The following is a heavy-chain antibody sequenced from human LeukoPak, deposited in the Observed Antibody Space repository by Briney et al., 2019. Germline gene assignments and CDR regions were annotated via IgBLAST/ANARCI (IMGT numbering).Heavy chain of an antibody. CDR1: GYTFTSYY. V-gene: IGHV1-46*01. CDR2: INPSGGST. Sequence: ASVKVSCKASGYTFTSYYMHWVRRAPGQGLEWMGIINPSGGSTSYAQKFQGRVTMTRDTSTSTVYMELSSLRSEDTAVYYCASSVPAAIFNGAFDIWGQGTMVTVSS. J-gene: IGHJ3*02. D-gene: IGHD2-2*01. CDR3: ASSVPAAIFNGAFDI.